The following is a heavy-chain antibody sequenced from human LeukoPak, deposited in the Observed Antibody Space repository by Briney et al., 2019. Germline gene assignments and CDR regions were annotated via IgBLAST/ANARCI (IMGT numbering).Heavy chain of an antibody. Sequence: GGSLRLSCAASGFSFNYYSMNWVRQAPGKGLEWVSGISGSGGSTYYADTVKGRFTISRDNSKNTLYLQMNSLRAEDTAVYYCAKDLNYYDSSGYYSAFDIWGQGTMVTVSS. D-gene: IGHD3-22*01. J-gene: IGHJ3*02. CDR2: ISGSGGST. V-gene: IGHV3-23*01. CDR1: GFSFNYYS. CDR3: AKDLNYYDSSGYYSAFDI.